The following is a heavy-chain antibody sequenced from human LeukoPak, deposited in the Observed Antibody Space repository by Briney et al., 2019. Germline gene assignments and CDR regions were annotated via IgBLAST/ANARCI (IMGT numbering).Heavy chain of an antibody. D-gene: IGHD3-3*01. CDR1: GFTFSTYN. Sequence: GGSLRLSCAASGFTFSTYNMNWVRQAPGKGLEWVSYISSSSSTIYYADSVKGRFTISRDNSKNTLYLQMNSLRAEDTAVYYCARDLYDFWSGYRHFDYWGQGTLVTVSS. J-gene: IGHJ4*02. V-gene: IGHV3-48*01. CDR2: ISSSSSTI. CDR3: ARDLYDFWSGYRHFDY.